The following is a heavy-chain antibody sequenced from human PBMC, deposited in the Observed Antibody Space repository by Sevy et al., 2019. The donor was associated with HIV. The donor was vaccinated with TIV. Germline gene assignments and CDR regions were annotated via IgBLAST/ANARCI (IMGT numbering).Heavy chain of an antibody. V-gene: IGHV4-59*13. CDR2: MSYSGFT. Sequence: SETLSLTCNVSGDSMNTYYYSWIRQPPGEGLEWIGFMSYSGFTNSKPSLKSRVTLSIDTSKNQFSLKLTSVTAADTAIYYCASDQGAGYFDHWGQGTLVIVSS. J-gene: IGHJ4*02. CDR1: GDSMNTYY. CDR3: ASDQGAGYFDH.